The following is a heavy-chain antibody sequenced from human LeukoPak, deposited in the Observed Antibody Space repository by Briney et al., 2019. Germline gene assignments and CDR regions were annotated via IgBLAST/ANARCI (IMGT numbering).Heavy chain of an antibody. J-gene: IGHJ4*02. V-gene: IGHV4-4*07. CDR2: IYTSGST. CDR1: GGSISSYY. CDR3: ARVREYQLLSYFDY. D-gene: IGHD2-2*01. Sequence: PPETLSLTCTVSGGSISSYYWSWIRQPAGKGLEWIGRIYTSGSTYYNPSLKSRVTISVDRSKNQFSLKLSSVTAADTAVYYCARVREYQLLSYFDYWGQGTLVTVSS.